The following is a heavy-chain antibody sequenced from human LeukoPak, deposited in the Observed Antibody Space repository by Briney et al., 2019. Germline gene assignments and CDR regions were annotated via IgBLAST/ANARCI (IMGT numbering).Heavy chain of an antibody. CDR1: GFTFSSYA. J-gene: IGHJ6*03. CDR2: ISGSGGST. D-gene: IGHD6-19*01. V-gene: IGHV3-23*01. CDR3: AAGPVRGGYYYMDV. Sequence: PGGSLRLSCAASGFTFSSYAMSWVRQAPGKGLEWVSAISGSGGSTYYADSVKGRFTISRDNSKNTLYLQMNSLRSEDTAVYYCAAGPVRGGYYYMDVWGKGTTVTVSS.